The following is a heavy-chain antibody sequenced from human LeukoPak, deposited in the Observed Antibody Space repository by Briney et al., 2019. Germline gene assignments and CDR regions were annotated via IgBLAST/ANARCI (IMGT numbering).Heavy chain of an antibody. J-gene: IGHJ5*02. CDR3: ARIRPLQGDIAAASGGWFDP. Sequence: PSETLSLTCTVSGGSISSYYWSWIRQPPGKGLEWIGYIYYSGSTNYNPSLKSRVTISVDTSKNQFSLKLSSVTAADTAVYYCARIRPLQGDIAAASGGWFDPWGQGTLVTVSS. V-gene: IGHV4-59*08. CDR1: GGSISSYY. D-gene: IGHD6-13*01. CDR2: IYYSGST.